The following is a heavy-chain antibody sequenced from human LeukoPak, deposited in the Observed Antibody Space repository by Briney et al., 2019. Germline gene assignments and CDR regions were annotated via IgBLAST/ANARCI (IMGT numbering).Heavy chain of an antibody. J-gene: IGHJ3*02. V-gene: IGHV3-21*01. CDR1: GFTFSSYS. CDR3: AREGYDILTGYYLYDAFDI. Sequence: GGSLRLSCAASGFTFSSYSMNWVRQAPGKGLEWVSSISSSSSYIYYADSVKGRFTISRDNAKNSLYLQMNSLRAEDTAVYYCAREGYDILTGYYLYDAFDIWGQGTMATVSS. D-gene: IGHD3-9*01. CDR2: ISSSSSYI.